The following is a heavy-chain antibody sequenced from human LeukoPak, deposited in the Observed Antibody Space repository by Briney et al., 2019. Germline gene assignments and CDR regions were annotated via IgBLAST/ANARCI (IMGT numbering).Heavy chain of an antibody. Sequence: GGSLRLSCAASGFTFSSYGMHWVRQAPGKGLEWVAIIYYDGSDKYYADSVKGRFTISRDNSKDTLYLQMNSLRAEDTAVYYCARDRVVVVPAARYGMDVWGQGTTVTVSS. CDR1: GFTFSSYG. CDR2: IYYDGSDK. V-gene: IGHV3-33*01. J-gene: IGHJ6*02. CDR3: ARDRVVVVPAARYGMDV. D-gene: IGHD2-2*01.